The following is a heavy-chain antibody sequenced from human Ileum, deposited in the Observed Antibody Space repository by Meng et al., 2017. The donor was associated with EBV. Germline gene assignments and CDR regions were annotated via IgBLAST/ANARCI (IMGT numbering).Heavy chain of an antibody. CDR3: VRITDVGDYEMWL. Sequence: VQLVQSGAEVKSPGASVKVSFKASGYTFTTYDFTWVRQASGQGLEWMGWMNPNSGNTRYARKFQDRVTMTRNTSTSTAYMELTSLRSEDTAVYYCVRITDVGDYEMWLWGQGTLVTVSS. CDR2: MNPNSGNT. V-gene: IGHV1-8*01. J-gene: IGHJ4*02. D-gene: IGHD4-17*01. CDR1: GYTFTTYD.